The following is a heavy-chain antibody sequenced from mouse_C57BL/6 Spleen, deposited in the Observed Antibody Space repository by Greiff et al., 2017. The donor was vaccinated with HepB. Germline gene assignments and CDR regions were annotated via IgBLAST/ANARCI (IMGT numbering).Heavy chain of an antibody. V-gene: IGHV5-4*03. CDR3: ARGRTGAYFDY. CDR1: GFTFSSYA. CDR2: ISDGGSYT. D-gene: IGHD4-1*01. Sequence: EVKLMESGGGLVKPGGSLKLSCAASGFTFSSYAMSWVRQTPEKRLEWVATISDGGSYTYYPDNVKGRFTISRDNAKNNLYLQMSHLKSEDTAMYYCARGRTGAYFDYWGQGTTLTVSS. J-gene: IGHJ2*01.